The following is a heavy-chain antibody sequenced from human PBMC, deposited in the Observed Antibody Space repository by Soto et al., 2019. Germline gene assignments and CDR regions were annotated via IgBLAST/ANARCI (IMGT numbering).Heavy chain of an antibody. Sequence: GGSLRLSCAACGFTFSSYAMSWVRQAQRKGLEWVSAISGSGGSTYYADSVKGRFTISRDNSKNTLYLQMNSLRAEDAAVYYCAKDALGYCSGGSCYSSYSGYDSYFEYWGQGTLVTGSS. CDR1: GFTFSSYA. CDR2: ISGSGGST. J-gene: IGHJ4*02. CDR3: AKDALGYCSGGSCYSSYSGYDSYFEY. D-gene: IGHD2-15*01. V-gene: IGHV3-23*01.